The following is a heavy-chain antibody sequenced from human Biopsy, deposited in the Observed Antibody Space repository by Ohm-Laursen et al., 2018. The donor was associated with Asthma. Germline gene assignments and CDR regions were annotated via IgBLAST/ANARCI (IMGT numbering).Heavy chain of an antibody. CDR2: ISYDGNHK. CDR1: GFMSRSFG. D-gene: IGHD5-12*01. J-gene: IGHJ4*02. CDR3: AKRRGYSGHDNDY. Sequence: SLRLSCTASGFMSRSFGMHWVRQAPGRGLEWVAVISYDGNHKFYEDSVKGRFTISRDNSKNTLYLQMNSLRTEDTAVYYCAKRRGYSGHDNDYWGQGTLVIVSS. V-gene: IGHV3-30*18.